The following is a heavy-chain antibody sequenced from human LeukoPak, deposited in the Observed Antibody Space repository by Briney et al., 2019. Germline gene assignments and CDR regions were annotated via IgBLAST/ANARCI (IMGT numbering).Heavy chain of an antibody. D-gene: IGHD6-19*01. CDR1: GGSISSGDYY. V-gene: IGHV4-61*02. Sequence: SQTLSLTCTVSGGSISSGDYYWSWIRQPPGKGLEWIGRIYTSGSTNYNPSLKSRVTMSVDTSKNQFSLKLSSVTAADTAVYYCARDRGLVAGNDYWGQGTLVTVSS. CDR2: IYTSGST. CDR3: ARDRGLVAGNDY. J-gene: IGHJ4*02.